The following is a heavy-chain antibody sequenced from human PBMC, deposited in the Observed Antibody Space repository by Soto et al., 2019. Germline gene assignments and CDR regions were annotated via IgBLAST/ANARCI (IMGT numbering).Heavy chain of an antibody. CDR3: ARGPYYYDSSGYYSQVVY. Sequence: GGSLILSCAASGFTFSSYAMHWVRQAPGKGLEWVAVISYDGINKYYADSVKGRFTISRDNSKNTLYLQMNSLRAEDTAVYYCARGPYYYDSSGYYSQVVYWGQGTLVTVSS. CDR2: ISYDGINK. V-gene: IGHV3-30-3*01. J-gene: IGHJ4*02. D-gene: IGHD3-22*01. CDR1: GFTFSSYA.